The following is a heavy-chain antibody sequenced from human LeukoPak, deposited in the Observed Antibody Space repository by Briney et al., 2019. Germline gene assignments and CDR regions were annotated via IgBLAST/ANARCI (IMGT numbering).Heavy chain of an antibody. D-gene: IGHD3-10*01. CDR3: ARSAMVRGSDS. CDR1: GYSISSGNY. J-gene: IGHJ4*02. CDR2: IYHSGST. Sequence: SGTLSLTCTVSGYSISSGNYWGWIRQPPGKGREGSGSIYHSGSTYYNPSLKSRVTISVDTSKHQFSLRLSSVTAADTAVYYCARSAMVRGSDSWGQGTLVTVSS. V-gene: IGHV4-38-2*02.